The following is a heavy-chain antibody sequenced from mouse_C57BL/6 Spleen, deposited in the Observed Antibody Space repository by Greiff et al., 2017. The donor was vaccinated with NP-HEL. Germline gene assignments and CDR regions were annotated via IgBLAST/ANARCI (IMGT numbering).Heavy chain of an antibody. V-gene: IGHV1-81*01. D-gene: IGHD1-2*01. CDR1: GYTFTSYG. CDR2: IYPRSGNT. Sequence: QVQLKESGAELARPGASVKLSCKASGYTFTSYGISWVKQRTGQGLEWIGEIYPRSGNTYYNEKFKGKATLTADKSSSTAYMELRSLTSEDSAVYFCTRPSLLEGYYFDYWGQGTTLTVSS. CDR3: TRPSLLEGYYFDY. J-gene: IGHJ2*01.